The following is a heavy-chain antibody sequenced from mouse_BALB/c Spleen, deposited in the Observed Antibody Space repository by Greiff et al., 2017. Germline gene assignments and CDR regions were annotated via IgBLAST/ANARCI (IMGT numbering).Heavy chain of an antibody. J-gene: IGHJ3*01. CDR1: GFTFNTYA. Sequence: EVKVVESGGGLVQPKGSLKLSCAASGFTFNTYAMNWVRQAPGKGLEWVARIRSKSNNYATYYADSVKDRFTISRDDSQSMLYLQMNNLKTEDTAMYYCVRHGSSSAYWGQGTLVTVSA. CDR3: VRHGSSSAY. D-gene: IGHD1-1*01. V-gene: IGHV10-1*02. CDR2: IRSKSNNYAT.